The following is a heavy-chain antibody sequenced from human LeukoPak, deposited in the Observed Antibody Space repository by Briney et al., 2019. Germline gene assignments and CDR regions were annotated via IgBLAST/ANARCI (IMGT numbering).Heavy chain of an antibody. V-gene: IGHV1-24*01. CDR3: ATFASSYYFY. CDR2: FDPEDGET. J-gene: IGHJ4*02. D-gene: IGHD3-10*01. CDR1: GYTLTELS. Sequence: ASVKVSCKVSGYTLTELSMHWVRQAPGKGLEWMGGFDPEDGETINAQKFQGRVTMIEDTSTDIAYMELTSLRSEDTAVYFCATFASSYYFYWGQGTLVTVSS.